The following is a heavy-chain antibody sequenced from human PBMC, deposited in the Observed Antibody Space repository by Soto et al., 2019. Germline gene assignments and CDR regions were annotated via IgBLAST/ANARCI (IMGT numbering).Heavy chain of an antibody. D-gene: IGHD1-26*01. CDR1: GDSVSSNSAA. J-gene: IGHJ4*02. Sequence: SPTLSLTCVISGDSVSSNSAAWNWIRQSPSRGLEWLGRTYYRSKWYSDYAASVESRITVNPDTSKNHFSLQLNSVTPEDTAVYYCARGEQYSGRIFDYWGQGTLVTGS. V-gene: IGHV6-1*01. CDR3: ARGEQYSGRIFDY. CDR2: TYYRSKWYS.